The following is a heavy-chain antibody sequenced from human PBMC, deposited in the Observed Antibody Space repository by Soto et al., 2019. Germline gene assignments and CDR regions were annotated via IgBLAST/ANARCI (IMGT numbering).Heavy chain of an antibody. V-gene: IGHV4-4*02. CDR2: SHQSGNT. CDR3: ATRDTGRVY. D-gene: IGHD5-18*01. Sequence: QVQLQESGPGLVKPSGTLSLTCAVSGVSIGSHDWWTWVRQPPGKGLEWIGESHQSGNTNYNSSLESRVTISLDKPKNHVSLQLTSVTVADTAVYYCATRDTGRVYWGQGTLVTVSS. J-gene: IGHJ4*02. CDR1: GVSIGSHDW.